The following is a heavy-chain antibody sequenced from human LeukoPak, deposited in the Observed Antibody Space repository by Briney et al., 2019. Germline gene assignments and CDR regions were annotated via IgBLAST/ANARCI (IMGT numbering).Heavy chain of an antibody. CDR2: IIPIFGTA. CDR1: GGTFGSYA. Sequence: SVKVSCKASGGTFGSYAISWVRQAPGQGLEWMGGIIPIFGTANYAQKFQGRVTITADESTSTAYMELSSLRSEDTAVYYCARAPKWTTSWFDPWGQGTLVTVSS. D-gene: IGHD2/OR15-2a*01. V-gene: IGHV1-69*13. J-gene: IGHJ5*02. CDR3: ARAPKWTTSWFDP.